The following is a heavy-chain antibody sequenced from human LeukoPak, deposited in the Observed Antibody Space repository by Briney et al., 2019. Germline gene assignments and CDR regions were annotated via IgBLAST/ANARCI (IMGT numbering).Heavy chain of an antibody. CDR1: GGTFSTYA. CDR3: ARDDGRYFDRLGHDAFDI. J-gene: IGHJ3*02. CDR2: IIPIFGTS. V-gene: IGHV1-69*13. D-gene: IGHD3-9*01. Sequence: ASVKVSCKASGGTFSTYAISWVRQAPGQGTEWMGGIIPIFGTSNYAQNFQGRVTITADESTSTAYMELSSLRSEDMAVYYCARDDGRYFDRLGHDAFDIWGQGTLVTVSS.